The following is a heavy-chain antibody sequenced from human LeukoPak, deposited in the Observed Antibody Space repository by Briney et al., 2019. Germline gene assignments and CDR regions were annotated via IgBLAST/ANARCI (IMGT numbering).Heavy chain of an antibody. J-gene: IGHJ5*01. V-gene: IGHV4-38-2*01. D-gene: IGHD2-2*01. CDR1: GYSISSGYY. CDR2: MYHSGST. CDR3: ARHKSYCTTSTCYYIDS. Sequence: SETLSLTCGVSGYSISSGYYWGWIRQPPGTGLEWIGNMYHSGSTDYNPSLKSRVTISIDTSKNQFSLNLRSVTAADTAVYYCARHKSYCTTSTCYYIDSWGQGTLVTVSS.